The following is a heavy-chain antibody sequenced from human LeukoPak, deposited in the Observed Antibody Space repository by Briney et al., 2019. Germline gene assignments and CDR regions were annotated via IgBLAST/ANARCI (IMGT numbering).Heavy chain of an antibody. CDR3: AKDRGIAADAFDI. J-gene: IGHJ3*02. D-gene: IGHD6-13*01. CDR1: GFTFDDYA. V-gene: IGHV3-9*01. CDR2: ISWNSGSI. Sequence: GRSPRLSCAASGFTFDDYAMHWVRQAPGKGLEWVSGISWNSGSIGYADSVKGRFTISRDNAKNSLYLQMNSLRAEDTALYYCAKDRGIAADAFDIWGQGTMVTVSS.